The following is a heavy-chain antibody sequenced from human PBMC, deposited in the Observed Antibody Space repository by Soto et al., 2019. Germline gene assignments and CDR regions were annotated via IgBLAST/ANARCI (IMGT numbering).Heavy chain of an antibody. Sequence: TLSLTCAVSGGSISSGGYSWSWIRQPPGKGLEWIGYIYHSGSTYYNPSLKSRVTISVDRSKNQFSLKLSSVTAADTAVYYCARGDYYDSSGYPLNAFDIWRQGTMVTVSS. CDR1: GGSISSGGYS. CDR2: IYHSGST. J-gene: IGHJ3*02. D-gene: IGHD3-22*01. CDR3: ARGDYYDSSGYPLNAFDI. V-gene: IGHV4-30-2*01.